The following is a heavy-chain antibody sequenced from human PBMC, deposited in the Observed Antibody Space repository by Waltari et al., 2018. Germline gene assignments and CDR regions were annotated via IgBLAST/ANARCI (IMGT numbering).Heavy chain of an antibody. D-gene: IGHD3-3*01. J-gene: IGHJ6*02. CDR1: GYPFPSYY. CDR2: INPSGGST. Sequence: QVQLVQSGAEVKKPGASVKVSCKASGYPFPSYYIHWVHQAPGQGLEWMGIINPSGGSTSYAQKFQGRVTMTRDTSTSTVYMELSSLRSEDTAVYYCARRKGYDLYGMDVWGQGTTVTVSS. CDR3: ARRKGYDLYGMDV. V-gene: IGHV1-46*01.